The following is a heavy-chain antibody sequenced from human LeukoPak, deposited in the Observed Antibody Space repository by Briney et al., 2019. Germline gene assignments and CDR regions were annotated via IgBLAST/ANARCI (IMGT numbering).Heavy chain of an antibody. J-gene: IGHJ4*02. V-gene: IGHV3-23*01. CDR2: VVYGETTT. Sequence: GGSLRLSCAGSGFIFSNYVLSWVRQAPGKGLEWVSSVVYGETTTYYTSSVKGRFTTSRDNSKNTVYLQMNSLRAEDTAVYYCASRVITTRDLFEYWGQGTLVTVSS. D-gene: IGHD3-22*01. CDR3: ASRVITTRDLFEY. CDR1: GFIFSNYV.